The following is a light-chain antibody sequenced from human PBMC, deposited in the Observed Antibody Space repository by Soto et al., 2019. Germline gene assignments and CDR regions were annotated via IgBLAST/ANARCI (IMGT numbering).Light chain of an antibody. CDR3: SSHTTSNTWV. CDR2: AVT. J-gene: IGLJ3*02. Sequence: QSALTQPASVSGSPGQSISISCTGTSSDVGAYDYVSWHQQYPGKAPKLIIYAVTNRTSGISDRFSASKSGNTASLAISGLQAEDEADYFCSSHTTSNTWVFGGGTKRTVL. V-gene: IGLV2-14*01. CDR1: SSDVGAYDY.